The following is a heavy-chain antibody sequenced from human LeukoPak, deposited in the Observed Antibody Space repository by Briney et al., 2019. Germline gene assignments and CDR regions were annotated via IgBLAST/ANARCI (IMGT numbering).Heavy chain of an antibody. D-gene: IGHD6-19*01. V-gene: IGHV4-39*07. J-gene: IGHJ5*02. CDR2: IYYSGST. CDR3: ARHPLLSGWPNWFDP. CDR1: GGSISSGSYY. Sequence: PSETLSLTCTVSGGSISSGSYYWGWIRQPPGKGLEWIGSIYYSGSTYYNPSLKSRVTISVDTSKNQFSLKLSSVTAADTAVYYCARHPLLSGWPNWFDPWGQGTLATVSS.